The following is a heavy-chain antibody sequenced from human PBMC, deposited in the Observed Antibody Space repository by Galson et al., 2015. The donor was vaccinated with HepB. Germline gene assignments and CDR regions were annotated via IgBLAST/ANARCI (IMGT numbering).Heavy chain of an antibody. Sequence: SLRLSCAASGFTFSNYGMHWVRQAPGKGLEWVAVISYNENTKYYSDSVKGRFTISRDNSKNTLYLQMNSLRTEDTAVYFCAGGRVTTFWTSHDYWGPGTLVTVSS. J-gene: IGHJ4*02. CDR1: GFTFSNYG. V-gene: IGHV3-30*03. CDR2: ISYNENTK. D-gene: IGHD3-9*01. CDR3: AGGRVTTFWTSHDY.